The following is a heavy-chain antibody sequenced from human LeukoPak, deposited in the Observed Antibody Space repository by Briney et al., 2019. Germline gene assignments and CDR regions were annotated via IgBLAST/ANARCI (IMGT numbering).Heavy chain of an antibody. CDR1: GYSFTNSW. V-gene: IGHV5-51*01. CDR3: ARLVTSSSSSYFDY. J-gene: IGHJ4*02. Sequence: GESLTISCKGSGYSFTNSWIGWVRQMPGKGLEWMAIIYPGDSDTRYSPSFQGQVTLSADKSISAAYLQWSSLKASDTAMYYRARLVTSSSSSYFDYWGQGTLVTVSS. CDR2: IYPGDSDT. D-gene: IGHD6-6*01.